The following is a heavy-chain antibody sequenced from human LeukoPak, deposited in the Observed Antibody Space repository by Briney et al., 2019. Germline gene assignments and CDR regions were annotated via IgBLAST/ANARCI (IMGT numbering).Heavy chain of an antibody. CDR1: GFTFSSYA. CDR3: AKDSAWVWAQFDY. J-gene: IGHJ4*02. D-gene: IGHD3-10*01. CDR2: ISGSGGST. V-gene: IGHV3-23*01. Sequence: GGSLRLSCAASGFTFSSYAMSWVRQAPGKGLEWVSAISGSGGSTYYADSVKGRFTISRDDSKNTLYLQMNSLRAEDTAVYYCAKDSAWVWAQFDYWGQGTLVTVSS.